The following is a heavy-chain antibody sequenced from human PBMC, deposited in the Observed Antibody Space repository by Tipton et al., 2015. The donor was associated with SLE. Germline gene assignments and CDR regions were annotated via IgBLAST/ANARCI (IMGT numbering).Heavy chain of an antibody. CDR2: IYTSGST. V-gene: IGHV4-61*09. D-gene: IGHD3-22*01. J-gene: IGHJ3*02. Sequence: TLSLTCTVSGGSISSGSYYWSWIRQPAGKGLEWIGYIYTSGSTNYNPSLKSRVTISVDTSKNQFSLKLSSVTAAGTAVYYCARTDTMIVVVTPHAAFDIWGQGTMVTVSS. CDR3: ARTDTMIVVVTPHAAFDI. CDR1: GGSISSGSYY.